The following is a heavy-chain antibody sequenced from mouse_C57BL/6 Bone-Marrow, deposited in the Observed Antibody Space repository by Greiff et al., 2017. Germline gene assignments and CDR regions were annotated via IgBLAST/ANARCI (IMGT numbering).Heavy chain of an antibody. D-gene: IGHD3-1*01. CDR3: ARRGANSYWYFDV. CDR1: GYTFTSYW. V-gene: IGHV1-64*01. J-gene: IGHJ1*03. Sequence: VQLQQPGAELVKPGASVKLSCKASGYTFTSYWMHWVKQRPGQGLEWIGMIHPNSGSTNYNEKFKSKATLTVDKSSSTAYMQLSSLTSEDSAVYYCARRGANSYWYFDVWGTGTTVTVSS. CDR2: IHPNSGST.